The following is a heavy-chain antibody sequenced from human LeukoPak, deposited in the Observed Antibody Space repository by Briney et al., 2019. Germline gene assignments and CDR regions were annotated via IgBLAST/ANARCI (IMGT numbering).Heavy chain of an antibody. J-gene: IGHJ4*02. CDR1: GFIVSNNY. Sequence: GGSPRLSCAASGFIVSNNYMNWVRQAPGKGLEWVSSISSSSSYIYYADSVKGRFTISRDNAKNSLYLQMNSLIAEDTAVYYCARSSGLVGASDYWGQGTLVTVSS. CDR3: ARSSGLVGASDY. V-gene: IGHV3-21*01. D-gene: IGHD1-26*01. CDR2: ISSSSSYI.